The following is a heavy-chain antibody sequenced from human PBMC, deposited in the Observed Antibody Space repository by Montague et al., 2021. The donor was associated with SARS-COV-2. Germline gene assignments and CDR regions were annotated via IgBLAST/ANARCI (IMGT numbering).Heavy chain of an antibody. J-gene: IGHJ2*01. V-gene: IGHV4-59*13. Sequence: SETLSLTCTVSGGSISSYYWSWIRQPPGKGLEWIGYMYYSGSTNYNPSLKSRVTLSVDTSKNQFSLKLRSVTAADTAVYYCAGDFDLWGRGTLVTVSS. CDR2: MYYSGST. CDR1: GGSISSYY. CDR3: AGDFDL.